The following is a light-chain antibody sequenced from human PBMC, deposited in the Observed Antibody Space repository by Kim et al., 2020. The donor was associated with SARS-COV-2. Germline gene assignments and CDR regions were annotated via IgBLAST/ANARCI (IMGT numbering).Light chain of an antibody. CDR3: QTWGTGSRGA. J-gene: IGLJ2*01. V-gene: IGLV4-69*01. CDR2: LNSDGSH. Sequence: VKLTCTLSSGHSSYAIAWHQQQPEKGPRYLMKLNSDGSHSKGDGIPDRFSGSSSGAERYLTISSLQSEDEADYYCQTWGTGSRGAFGGGTQLTVL. CDR1: SGHSSYA.